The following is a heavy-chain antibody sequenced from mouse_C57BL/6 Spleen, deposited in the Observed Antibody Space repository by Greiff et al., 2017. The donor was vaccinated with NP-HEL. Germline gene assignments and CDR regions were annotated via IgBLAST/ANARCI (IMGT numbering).Heavy chain of an antibody. CDR1: GYTFTSYW. CDR3: ARGLLLRGYYFDY. J-gene: IGHJ2*01. Sequence: QVQLQQSGAELVKPGASVKLSCKASGYTFTSYWMHWVKQRPGQGLEWIGMIHPNSGSTNYNEKFKSKATLTVDKSSSTAYMQLSSLTSEDSAVYYCARGLLLRGYYFDYWGQGTTLTVSS. CDR2: IHPNSGST. D-gene: IGHD1-1*01. V-gene: IGHV1-64*01.